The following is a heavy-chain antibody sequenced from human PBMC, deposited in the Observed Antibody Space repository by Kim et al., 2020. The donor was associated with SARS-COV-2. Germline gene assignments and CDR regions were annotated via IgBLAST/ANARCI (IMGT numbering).Heavy chain of an antibody. CDR1: GFTFSSYS. CDR3: ARDPYYEQWLVRGFRVRPPEFDY. CDR2: ISSSSSYI. Sequence: GGSLRLSCAASGFTFSSYSMNWVRQAPGKGLEWVSSISSSSSYIYYADSVKGRFTISRDNAKNSLYLQMNSLRAEDTAVYYCARDPYYEQWLVRGFRVRPPEFDYWGQGTLVTVSS. V-gene: IGHV3-21*01. J-gene: IGHJ4*02. D-gene: IGHD6-19*01.